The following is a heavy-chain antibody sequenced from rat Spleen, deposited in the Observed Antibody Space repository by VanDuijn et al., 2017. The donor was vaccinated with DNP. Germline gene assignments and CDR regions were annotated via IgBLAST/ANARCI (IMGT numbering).Heavy chain of an antibody. V-gene: IGHV5-31*01. Sequence: EVQLVESGGGPVQPGRSLKLSCIVSGFIFSNYWMTWIRQAPGKGLEWVASISNTGDSTYYSDSVRGRFSLSRDNAKSTLYLQVNSLRSEDTATYYCASRPPPTRGPFDYWGQGVTVTVSS. J-gene: IGHJ2*01. CDR2: ISNTGDST. D-gene: IGHD1-4*01. CDR1: GFIFSNYW. CDR3: ASRPPPTRGPFDY.